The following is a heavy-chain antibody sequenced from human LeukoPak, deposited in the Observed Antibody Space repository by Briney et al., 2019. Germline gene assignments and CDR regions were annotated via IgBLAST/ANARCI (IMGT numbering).Heavy chain of an antibody. V-gene: IGHV4-59*01. CDR1: GGSISSYY. J-gene: IGHJ1*01. CDR2: IYYSGST. D-gene: IGHD3-22*01. Sequence: SGTLSLTCTVSGGSISSYYWSWIRQPPGKGLEWIGYIYYSGSTNYNPSLKSRVTISVDTSKNQFSLKLSSVTAADTAVYYCARGSRSTYYDSSGQYFQHWGQGTLVTVSS. CDR3: ARGSRSTYYDSSGQYFQH.